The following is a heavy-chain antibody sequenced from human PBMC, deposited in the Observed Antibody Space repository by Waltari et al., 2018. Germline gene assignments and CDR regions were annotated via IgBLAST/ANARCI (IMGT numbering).Heavy chain of an antibody. Sequence: EVQLLESGGGLVQPGGSLRLSCAASGFTFSSYAMSWVRQAPGKGLEWVSAISGSGGSTYYADSVKGRFTISRDNSKNTLYLKMNSLRAEDTAVYYCAKDFTITMIVVVFDAFDIWGQGTMVTVSS. CDR3: AKDFTITMIVVVFDAFDI. CDR2: ISGSGGST. J-gene: IGHJ3*02. D-gene: IGHD3-22*01. CDR1: GFTFSSYA. V-gene: IGHV3-23*01.